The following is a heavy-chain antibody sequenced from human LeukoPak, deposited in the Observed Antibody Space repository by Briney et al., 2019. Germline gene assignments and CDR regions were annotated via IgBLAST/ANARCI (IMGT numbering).Heavy chain of an antibody. CDR1: GGSISSYY. CDR2: IYTSGST. J-gene: IGHJ5*02. D-gene: IGHD7-27*01. V-gene: IGHV4-4*07. CDR3: ARVVVTGDLRWFDP. Sequence: PSETLSLTCTVSGGSISSYYWGWIRQPAGKGLGWIGRIYTSGSTNYNPSLKSRVTISVDTSKNQFSLKLSSVTAADTAVYYCARVVVTGDLRWFDPWGQGTLVTVSS.